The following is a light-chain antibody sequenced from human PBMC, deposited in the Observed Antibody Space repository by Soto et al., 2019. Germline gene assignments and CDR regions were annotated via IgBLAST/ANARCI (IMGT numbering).Light chain of an antibody. CDR1: SSDIGAYTY. CDR2: EVS. J-gene: IGLJ3*02. Sequence: QSALTQPASVSGSPGQSITISCTGTSSDIGAYTYVSWYQHPPDKAPKLIIYEVSNRPSGVSNRFSGSKSGNVASLTISGLQAGDEADYYCTSYSDSKTGVFGGGTKVTVL. V-gene: IGLV2-14*01. CDR3: TSYSDSKTGV.